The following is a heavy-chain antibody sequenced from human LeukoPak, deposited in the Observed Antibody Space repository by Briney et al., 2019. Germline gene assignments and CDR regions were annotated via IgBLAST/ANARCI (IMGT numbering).Heavy chain of an antibody. D-gene: IGHD5-18*01. J-gene: IGHJ4*02. CDR1: GFTFSSYG. Sequence: GRSLRLSCAASGFTFSSYGMHWVRQAPGKGLEWVAVILYDGSNKYYADSVKGRFTISRDNSKNTLYLQMNSLRPEDTAVYYCAKVKEIQLWSQPFDYWGQGTLVTVSS. CDR3: AKVKEIQLWSQPFDY. CDR2: ILYDGSNK. V-gene: IGHV3-30*18.